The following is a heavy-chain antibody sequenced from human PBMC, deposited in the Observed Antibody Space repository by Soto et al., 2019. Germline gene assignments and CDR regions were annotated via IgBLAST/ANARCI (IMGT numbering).Heavy chain of an antibody. J-gene: IGHJ6*02. D-gene: IGHD6-13*01. Sequence: QVQLQESGPGLVKPSETLSLTCTVSGGSVSSGSYYWSWIRQPPGKGLEWIGYIYYSGSTNYNPSIKSRVTIAVDTSKNQFSLKLSSVTAADTAVDYCASDRRSWYDGMDVWGQGTPVTVSS. V-gene: IGHV4-61*01. CDR2: IYYSGST. CDR3: ASDRRSWYDGMDV. CDR1: GGSVSSGSYY.